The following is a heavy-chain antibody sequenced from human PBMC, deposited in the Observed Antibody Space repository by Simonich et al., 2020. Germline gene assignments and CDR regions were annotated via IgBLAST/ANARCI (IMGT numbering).Heavy chain of an antibody. J-gene: IGHJ4*02. CDR2: INPNSGGT. Sequence: QVQLVQSGAEVKKPGASVKVSCKASRYTLTGYYLNWGRQAPAQGLEWMGLINPNSGGTNYAPKFQGRVTMTRDTSISTAYMELSRLRSDDTAVYYCASSKLATIDYWGQGTLVNVSS. V-gene: IGHV1-2*02. D-gene: IGHD5-12*01. CDR1: RYTLTGYY. CDR3: ASSKLATIDY.